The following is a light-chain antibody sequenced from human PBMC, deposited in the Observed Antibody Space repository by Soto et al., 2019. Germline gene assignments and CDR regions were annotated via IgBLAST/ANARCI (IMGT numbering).Light chain of an antibody. CDR3: SSYAGSNNLGV. V-gene: IGLV2-8*01. CDR2: EVS. J-gene: IGLJ2*01. CDR1: SSDVGGYNY. Sequence: QSALTQPPSASGSPGQLVTISCTGTSSDVGGYNYVSWYQQHPGKAPKLMIYEVSKRPSGVPDRFSGSKSGNTASLTVSGXXXXXXXXXXXSSYAGSNNLGVFGGGTKVTVL.